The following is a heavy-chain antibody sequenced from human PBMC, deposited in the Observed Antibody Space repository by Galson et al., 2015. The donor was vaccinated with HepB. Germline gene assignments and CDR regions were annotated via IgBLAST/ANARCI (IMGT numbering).Heavy chain of an antibody. J-gene: IGHJ4*02. V-gene: IGHV3-33*01. CDR3: ARDSRDGYNSAFDY. D-gene: IGHD5-24*01. Sequence: SLRLSCAASGFTFSSYGMHWVRQAPGKGLEWVAVIWYDGSNKYYADSVKGRFTISRDNSKNTLYLQMNSLRAEDTAVYYCARDSRDGYNSAFDYWGQGTLVTVSS. CDR2: IWYDGSNK. CDR1: GFTFSSYG.